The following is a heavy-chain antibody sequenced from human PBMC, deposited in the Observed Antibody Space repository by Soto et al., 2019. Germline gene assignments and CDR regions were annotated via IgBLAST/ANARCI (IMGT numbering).Heavy chain of an antibody. CDR1: GGTFSSYA. CDR3: ARAPFCGGDCFWFDP. D-gene: IGHD2-21*02. V-gene: IGHV1-69*01. CDR2: IIPIFGTA. J-gene: IGHJ5*02. Sequence: SVKVSCTASGGTFSSYAISWVRQAPGQGLEWMGGIIPIFGTANYAQKFQGRVTITADESTSTAYMELSSLRSEDTAVYYCARAPFCGGDCFWFDPWGQGTLVTVSS.